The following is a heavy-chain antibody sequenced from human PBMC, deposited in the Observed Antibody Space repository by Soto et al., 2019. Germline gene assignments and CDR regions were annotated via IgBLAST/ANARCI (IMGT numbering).Heavy chain of an antibody. J-gene: IGHJ5*02. CDR2: ISSSSSYI. Sequence: LRLSCAASGFTFSSYSMNWVRQAPGKGLEWVSSISSSSSYIYYADSVKGRFTISRDNAKNSLYLQMNSLRAEDTAVYYCARDIAARPEYNWFDPWGQGTLVTVSS. CDR3: ARDIAARPEYNWFDP. V-gene: IGHV3-21*01. CDR1: GFTFSSYS. D-gene: IGHD6-6*01.